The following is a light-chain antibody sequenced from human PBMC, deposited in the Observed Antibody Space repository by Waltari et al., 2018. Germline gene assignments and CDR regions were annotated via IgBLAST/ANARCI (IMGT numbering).Light chain of an antibody. CDR2: LNSDGSH. CDR1: SGHSSYA. V-gene: IGLV4-69*01. CDR3: QTWGTCSLV. J-gene: IGLJ3*02. Sequence: QLVLTQSPSASASLGASVKLTCTLSSGHSSYAIAWHQQQPEKGPRYLMKLNSDGSHSKGDGIPDRVSGSSSGAERYLTISSLQSEDEADYYCQTWGTCSLVFGGGTKLTVL.